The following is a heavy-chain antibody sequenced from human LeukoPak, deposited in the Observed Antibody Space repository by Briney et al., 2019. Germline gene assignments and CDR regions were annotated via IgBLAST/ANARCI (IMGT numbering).Heavy chain of an antibody. V-gene: IGHV1-8*01. J-gene: IGHJ5*02. D-gene: IGHD4-17*01. CDR1: GYTFTSYD. CDR3: TREFTVKGFDP. CDR2: MNPNSGKT. Sequence: GASVKVSCKASGYTFTSYDINWVRQATGQGLEWMGWMNPNSGKTGYAQKFQGRVTMTRNTSRSTAYMELSSLRSEDTAVYYCTREFTVKGFDPWGQGTLVTVSS.